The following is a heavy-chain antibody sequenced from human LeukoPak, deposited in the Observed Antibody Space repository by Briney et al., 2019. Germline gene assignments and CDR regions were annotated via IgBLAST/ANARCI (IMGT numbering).Heavy chain of an antibody. CDR3: ARGSIVVVISAIRAFDI. J-gene: IGHJ3*02. CDR1: GGTFSSYA. CDR2: IIPILGIA. V-gene: IGHV1-69*04. D-gene: IGHD3-22*01. Sequence: SVKVSCKASGGTFSSYAISWVRQVPGQGLEWMGRIIPILGIANYAQKFQGRVTITADKSTSTAYMELSSLRSEDTAVYYCARGSIVVVISAIRAFDIWGQGTMVTVSS.